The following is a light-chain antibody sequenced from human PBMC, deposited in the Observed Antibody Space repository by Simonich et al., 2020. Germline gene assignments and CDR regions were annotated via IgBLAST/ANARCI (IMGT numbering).Light chain of an antibody. CDR1: QSVSSN. J-gene: IGKJ2*01. V-gene: IGKV3-15*01. Sequence: EIVMTQSPATLYVSPGERATLSCRASQSVSSNLAWYQQKPGQAPRLLFYGASTRATGIPARFSGSGSGTEFTLTISSLQAEDVAVYYCQQYYRTQYTFGQGTKLEIK. CDR3: QQYYRTQYT. CDR2: GAS.